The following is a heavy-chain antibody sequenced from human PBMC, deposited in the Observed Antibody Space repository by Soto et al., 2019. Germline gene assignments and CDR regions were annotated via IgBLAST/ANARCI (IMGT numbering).Heavy chain of an antibody. CDR1: GFTFSSYG. CDR2: SSATGAGT. J-gene: IGHJ4*02. Sequence: GGSLRLSCAASGFTFSSYGMTGVRQAPGKGLEWVSFSSATGAGTYYADSVKGRFTISRDNSKNTLYLQMTSLRADDTAVYYCAKDRRAGGNYGFYSDFWGQGALVTVSS. V-gene: IGHV3-23*01. CDR3: AKDRRAGGNYGFYSDF. D-gene: IGHD1-7*01.